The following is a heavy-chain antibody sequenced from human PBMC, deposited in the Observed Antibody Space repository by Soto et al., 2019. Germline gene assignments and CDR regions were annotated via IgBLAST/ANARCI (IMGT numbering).Heavy chain of an antibody. J-gene: IGHJ4*02. D-gene: IGHD5-18*01. CDR1: GGSFSGYY. V-gene: IGHV4-34*01. CDR2: INHSGST. Sequence: PSETLSLTCAVYGGSFSGYYWSWIRQPPGKGLEWIGEINHSGSTNYNPSLKSRVTISVDTSKNQFSLKLSSVTAADTAVYYCARVRYSYGSQYFDYWGQGTLVTVSS. CDR3: ARVRYSYGSQYFDY.